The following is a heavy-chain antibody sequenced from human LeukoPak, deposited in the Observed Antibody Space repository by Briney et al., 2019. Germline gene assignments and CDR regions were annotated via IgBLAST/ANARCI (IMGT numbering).Heavy chain of an antibody. CDR3: ARGDDILTGYSAFDY. D-gene: IGHD3-9*01. CDR2: INPNSGGT. J-gene: IGHJ4*02. CDR1: GYTFTGCY. Sequence: ASVKVSCKASGYTFTGCYMHWVRQAPGQGLEWMGWINPNSGGTNYAQKFQGWVAMTRDTSISTAYMELSRLRSDDTAVYYCARGDDILTGYSAFDYWGQGTLVTVSS. V-gene: IGHV1-2*04.